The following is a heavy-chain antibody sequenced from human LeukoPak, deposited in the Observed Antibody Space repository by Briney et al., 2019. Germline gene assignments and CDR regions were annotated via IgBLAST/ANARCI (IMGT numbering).Heavy chain of an antibody. V-gene: IGHV3-48*02. Sequence: PGGSLRLSCAASGLSLSDYSMNWVRQAPGKGLEWISYMSSSGTTIYYAESVRGRYTISRDSGKNSLSLQMNSLRDEDTAVYFCARAANSGSFWGYIDFWGQGTLVTVSS. CDR1: GLSLSDYS. J-gene: IGHJ4*02. CDR2: MSSSGTTI. CDR3: ARAANSGSFWGYIDF. D-gene: IGHD1-26*01.